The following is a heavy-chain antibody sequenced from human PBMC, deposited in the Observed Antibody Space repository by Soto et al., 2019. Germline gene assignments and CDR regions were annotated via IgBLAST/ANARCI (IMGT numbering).Heavy chain of an antibody. CDR3: ARAVAVPADFDY. V-gene: IGHV1-3*05. CDR1: GYTFTGYA. CDR2: INAGNGNT. Sequence: QVQLVQSGAEEKKPGASVKVSCKASGYTFTGYAVHWVRQAPGQRLEWMGWINAGNGNTKYSQKFQGRVTITRDTAASTADMELSSLRAEDTAVYYCARAVAVPADFDYWGQGTLVTVSS. J-gene: IGHJ4*02. D-gene: IGHD6-19*01.